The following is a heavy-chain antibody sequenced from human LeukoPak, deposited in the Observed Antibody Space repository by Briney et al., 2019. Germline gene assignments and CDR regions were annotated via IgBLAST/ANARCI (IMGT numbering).Heavy chain of an antibody. J-gene: IGHJ4*02. Sequence: PSETLSLTCDVSGGSITQTNYWTWVRQPPGKGLEWIGEVNLQGGTNYNPSLLRRVAISVDTSANHVSLQMTSVTAADTAVYYCAKDYRGQDSLFDYWGQGTLVIVSS. CDR2: VNLQGGT. CDR1: GGSITQTNY. V-gene: IGHV4-4*02. CDR3: AKDYRGQDSLFDY. D-gene: IGHD3-10*01.